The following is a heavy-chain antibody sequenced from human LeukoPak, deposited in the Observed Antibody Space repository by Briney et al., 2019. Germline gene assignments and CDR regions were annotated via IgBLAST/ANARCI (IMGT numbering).Heavy chain of an antibody. CDR1: GYSFTRYW. V-gene: IGHV5-51*01. D-gene: IGHD2-21*01. Sequence: GESLKISCKGSGYSFTRYWIGWVRQTPGKGLEWMGIIYPGDSDTRYSPSFQGQVTISADKSISTAYLQWSSLKASDTAMYYCARETARPAYCGGDCYPNWFDPWGQGTLVTVSS. J-gene: IGHJ5*02. CDR2: IYPGDSDT. CDR3: ARETARPAYCGGDCYPNWFDP.